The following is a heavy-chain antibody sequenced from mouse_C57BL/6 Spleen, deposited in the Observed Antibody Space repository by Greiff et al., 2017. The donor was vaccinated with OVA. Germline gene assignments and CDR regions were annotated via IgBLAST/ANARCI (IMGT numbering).Heavy chain of an antibody. CDR2: ISYDGSN. CDR3: AREGTTVVARYYAMDY. J-gene: IGHJ4*01. D-gene: IGHD1-1*01. V-gene: IGHV3-6*01. Sequence: VQLQQSGPGLVKPSQSLSLTCSVTGYSITSGYYWNWIRQFPGNKLEWMGYISYDGSNNYNPSLKNRISITRDTSKNQFFLKLNSVTTEDTATYYCAREGTTVVARYYAMDYWGQGTSVTVSS. CDR1: GYSITSGYY.